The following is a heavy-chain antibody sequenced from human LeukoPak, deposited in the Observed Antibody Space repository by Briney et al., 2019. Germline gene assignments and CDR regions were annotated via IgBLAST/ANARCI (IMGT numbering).Heavy chain of an antibody. J-gene: IGHJ5*02. CDR3: ARDLYSSSWNNWFDP. CDR1: GYTFTSYA. CDR2: INAGNGNT. D-gene: IGHD6-13*01. Sequence: ASVKVSCKASGYTFTSYAMHWVRQAPGQRLEWMGWINAGNGNTKYSQKFQGRVTITRDTSASTAYMELSSLRSEDTAVYYCARDLYSSSWNNWFDPWGQGTLVTVSS. V-gene: IGHV1-3*01.